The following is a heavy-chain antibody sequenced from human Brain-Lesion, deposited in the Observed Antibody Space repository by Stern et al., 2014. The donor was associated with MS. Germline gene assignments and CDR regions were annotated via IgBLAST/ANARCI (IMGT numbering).Heavy chain of an antibody. CDR2: FDPEDGET. CDR3: ATLSPGAGGNYYRHFDY. CDR1: GYPLTELS. D-gene: IGHD1-26*01. V-gene: IGHV1-24*01. Sequence: VQLVESGAEVKKPGASVKVSCKVSGYPLTELSMHWVRQVPRKGLAWMGGFDPEDGETIYAQKFQGRVTMTEDTSTDTAYMELSSLRSEDTAVYYCATLSPGAGGNYYRHFDYWGQGTLVTVSS. J-gene: IGHJ4*02.